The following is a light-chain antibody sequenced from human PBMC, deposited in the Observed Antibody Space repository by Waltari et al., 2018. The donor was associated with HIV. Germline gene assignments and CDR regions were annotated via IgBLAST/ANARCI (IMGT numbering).Light chain of an antibody. V-gene: IGLV2-8*01. CDR1: SSDVGRYDY. CDR2: EVN. Sequence: QSALTQPPSASGSPGQSVTISCTGTSSDVGRYDYVSWYQQHPGKAPKLLLFEVNKRPSGGPDRFSGSKSGNTASLTVSGLQAEDEAEYSCSSYAGINPVVFGGGTKLTVL. CDR3: SSYAGINPVV. J-gene: IGLJ2*01.